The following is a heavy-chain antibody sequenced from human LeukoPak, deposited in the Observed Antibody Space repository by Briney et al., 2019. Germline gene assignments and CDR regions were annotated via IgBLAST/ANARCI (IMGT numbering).Heavy chain of an antibody. CDR3: ARRAVDNSYYYYMDV. D-gene: IGHD6-19*01. Sequence: ASVKVSCKASGYTFTSYDINWVRQVTGQGLEWMGWMNPKSGNTGYAQKFQGRVTITRNTYISTAYMEVSSLRYEDTAVYYCARRAVDNSYYYYMDVWGKGTTVTVSS. CDR2: MNPKSGNT. CDR1: GYTFTSYD. J-gene: IGHJ6*03. V-gene: IGHV1-8*03.